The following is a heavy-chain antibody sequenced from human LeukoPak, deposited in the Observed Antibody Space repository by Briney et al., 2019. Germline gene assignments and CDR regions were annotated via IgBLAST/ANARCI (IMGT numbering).Heavy chain of an antibody. V-gene: IGHV3-64D*06. CDR1: GFTFSSSA. D-gene: IGHD3-9*01. CDR2: ISSNGGRT. CDR3: VKLPTDYDVLTGLFDY. J-gene: IGHJ4*02. Sequence: GGSLILSCSASGFTFSSSAMHWVRQAPGKGLEYVSAISSNGGRTYYADSVKGRFTISRDNSKNTLYLQMSSLRAEDTAVYYCVKLPTDYDVLTGLFDYWGQGTLVTVSS.